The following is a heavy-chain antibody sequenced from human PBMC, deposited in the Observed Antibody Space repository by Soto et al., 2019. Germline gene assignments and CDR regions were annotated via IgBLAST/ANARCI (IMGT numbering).Heavy chain of an antibody. CDR3: ATMGTPATGLYSFAN. CDR2: MSYSGST. CDR1: GGSISSGNYY. J-gene: IGHJ4*02. D-gene: IGHD1-7*01. Sequence: SETLSLTCTVSGGSISSGNYYWSWIRQPPGKGLEWIGFMSYSGSTSYNASLKSRVTISVDTSKSQFSLNLSFVTAADTAVYYFATMGTPATGLYSFANWGQGTLVTVS. V-gene: IGHV4-30-4*01.